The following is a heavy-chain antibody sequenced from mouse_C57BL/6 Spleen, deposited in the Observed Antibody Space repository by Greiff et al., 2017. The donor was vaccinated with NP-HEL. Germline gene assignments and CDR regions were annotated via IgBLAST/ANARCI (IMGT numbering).Heavy chain of an antibody. D-gene: IGHD1-1*01. V-gene: IGHV1-52*01. CDR3: ARFYYGNYYAMDY. Sequence: QVQLQQPGAELVRPGSSVKLSCKASGYTFTSYWMHWVKQRPIQGLEWIGNIDPSDSETHYNQKFKDKATLTVDKSSSTAYMQLSSLTSEDSAVYYCARFYYGNYYAMDYWGQGTSVTVSS. CDR1: GYTFTSYW. J-gene: IGHJ4*01. CDR2: IDPSDSET.